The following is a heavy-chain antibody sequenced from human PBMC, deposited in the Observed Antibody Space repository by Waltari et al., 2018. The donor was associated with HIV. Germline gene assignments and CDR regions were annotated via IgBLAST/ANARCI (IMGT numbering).Heavy chain of an antibody. V-gene: IGHV3-48*02. CDR3: ARDSGYHYDRFDS. J-gene: IGHJ4*02. CDR2: ISVSGTTM. Sequence: QLVQSGGGLVQPGGSLRLSCAASGFIFSSYSMDWVRQAPGKGLEWVAYISVSGTTMYYADSVKGRFTISRDDAKNSLFLQMNTLRDEDTAVYYCARDSGYHYDRFDSWGQGTLVTVSS. D-gene: IGHD3-22*01. CDR1: GFIFSSYS.